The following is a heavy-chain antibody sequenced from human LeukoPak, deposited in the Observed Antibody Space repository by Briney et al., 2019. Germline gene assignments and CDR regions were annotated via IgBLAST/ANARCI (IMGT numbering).Heavy chain of an antibody. CDR1: GYNFSTYW. D-gene: IGHD5-18*01. V-gene: IGHV5-51*01. J-gene: IGHJ4*02. CDR2: IYPDDSDT. Sequence: GESLKISCKGSGYNFSTYWIGWVRQMPGKGLEWMGIIYPDDSDTRYSPSFQGQDTISADKSISTAYLQWSSLKASDTAIYYCARRSKGYSYGYVFDYWGEGTLVTVSS. CDR3: ARRSKGYSYGYVFDY.